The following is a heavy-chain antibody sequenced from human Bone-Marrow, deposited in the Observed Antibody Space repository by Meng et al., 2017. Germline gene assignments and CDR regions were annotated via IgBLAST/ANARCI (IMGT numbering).Heavy chain of an antibody. J-gene: IGHJ3*02. CDR3: ARDPTFSGDYGSPRDAFDI. V-gene: IGHV3-74*01. Sequence: GESLKISCAASGFTVSSNYMSWVRQAPGKGLVWVSRINSDGSSTSYADSVKGRFTISRDNAKNTLYLQMNSLRAEDTAVYYCARDPTFSGDYGSPRDAFDIWGQGTMVTVSS. CDR2: INSDGSST. D-gene: IGHD4-17*01. CDR1: GFTVSSNY.